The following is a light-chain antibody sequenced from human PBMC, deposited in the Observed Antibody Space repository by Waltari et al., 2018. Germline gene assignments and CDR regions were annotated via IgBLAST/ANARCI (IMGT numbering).Light chain of an antibody. J-gene: IGLJ2*01. CDR2: GNH. CDR3: QSFDVSLSGGVI. V-gene: IGLV1-40*01. CDR1: SSNIGAGHD. Sequence: QSVLTQPPSVSGAPGQRVTISCPGTSSNIGAGHDVHWYQGFSGTAPKLLIYGNHHRPLGVPDRFSGLKAGIATLPAINGVQAEGWGYYYCQSFDVSLSGGVIFGGGTKVTVL.